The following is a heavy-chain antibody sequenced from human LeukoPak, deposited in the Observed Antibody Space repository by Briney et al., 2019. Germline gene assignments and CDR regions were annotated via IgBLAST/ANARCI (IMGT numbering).Heavy chain of an antibody. Sequence: SETLSLTCTVSGGSISSYYWNWIRQPPGKGLEWIGNIYYSGSTNYNPSLKSRVTISVDTSKNQFPLRLSSVTAADTVVYYCASNKGQWLFSDWGQGTLVTVSS. CDR3: ASNKGQWLFSD. V-gene: IGHV4-59*08. CDR2: IYYSGST. CDR1: GGSISSYY. J-gene: IGHJ4*02. D-gene: IGHD6-19*01.